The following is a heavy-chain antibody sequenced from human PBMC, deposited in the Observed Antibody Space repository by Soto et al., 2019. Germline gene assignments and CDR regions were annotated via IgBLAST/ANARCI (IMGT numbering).Heavy chain of an antibody. V-gene: IGHV1-2*04. CDR1: GYTFTGYY. Sequence: ASVKVSCKASGYTFTGYYMHWVRQAPGQGLEWMGWINPNSGGTNYAQKFQGWVTMTRDTSISTAYMELSRLRSDDTAVYYCARVGHDILTGYYRADYYYYYMDVWGKGTTVTVSS. D-gene: IGHD3-9*01. CDR3: ARVGHDILTGYYRADYYYYYMDV. J-gene: IGHJ6*03. CDR2: INPNSGGT.